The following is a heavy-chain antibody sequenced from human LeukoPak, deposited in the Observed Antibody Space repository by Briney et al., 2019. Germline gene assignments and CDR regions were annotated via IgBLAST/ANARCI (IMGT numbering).Heavy chain of an antibody. Sequence: SETLSLTCAVYGGSFSGYYWSWIRQPPGKGLEWIGEINHSGSTNYNPSLKSRVTISVDTSKNQFSLQLNSVTPEDTAVYYCAGVYSGWRYYFDYWGQGTLVTVSS. CDR2: INHSGST. CDR3: AGVYSGWRYYFDY. CDR1: GGSFSGYY. V-gene: IGHV4-34*01. J-gene: IGHJ4*02. D-gene: IGHD6-19*01.